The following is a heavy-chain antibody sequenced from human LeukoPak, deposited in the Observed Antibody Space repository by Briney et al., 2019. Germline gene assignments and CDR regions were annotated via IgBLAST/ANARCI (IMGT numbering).Heavy chain of an antibody. J-gene: IGHJ4*02. CDR3: ARGGSYYGSGSPYFNEC. CDR1: GYTFTSYD. Sequence: VASVKVSCKASGYTFTSYDINWVRQATGQGLEWMGWMNPNSGNTGYAQKFQGRVTMTRNTSISTAYMELSSLRSEDTAVYYCARGGSYYGSGSPYFNECWGQGTLVTVSS. D-gene: IGHD3-10*01. CDR2: MNPNSGNT. V-gene: IGHV1-8*01.